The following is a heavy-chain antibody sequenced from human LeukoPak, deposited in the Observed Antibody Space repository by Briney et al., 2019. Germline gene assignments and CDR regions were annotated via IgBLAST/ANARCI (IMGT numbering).Heavy chain of an antibody. V-gene: IGHV4-59*01. CDR1: GGSTSSYY. Sequence: SETLSLTCTVSGGSTSSYYWSWIRQPPGKGLEWIGYIYYSGSTNYNPSLKSRVTISVDTSKNQFSLKLSSVTAADTAVYYCARGGGMGYYYYYMDVWGKGTTVTISS. J-gene: IGHJ6*03. D-gene: IGHD3-16*01. CDR3: ARGGGMGYYYYYMDV. CDR2: IYYSGST.